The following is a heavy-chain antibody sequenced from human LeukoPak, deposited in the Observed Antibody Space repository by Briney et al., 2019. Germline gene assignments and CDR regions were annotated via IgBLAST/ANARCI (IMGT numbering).Heavy chain of an antibody. Sequence: SETLTLTCTVSGGSISSYYWSWIRQPPGKGLESIGYIYYSNTNYNPSLKSRVTISVDTSKNQFSLKLSSVTAADTAVYYCARLKYGDYGLYYFDYWGQGTLVTVSS. V-gene: IGHV4-59*08. J-gene: IGHJ4*02. CDR3: ARLKYGDYGLYYFDY. D-gene: IGHD4-17*01. CDR2: IYYSNT. CDR1: GGSISSYY.